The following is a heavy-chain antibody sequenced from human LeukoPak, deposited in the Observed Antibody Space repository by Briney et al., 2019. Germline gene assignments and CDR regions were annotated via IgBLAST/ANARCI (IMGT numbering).Heavy chain of an antibody. D-gene: IGHD4-17*01. Sequence: GGSLRLSCAASGFTFDDYAMHWVRQAPGKGLEWVSGISWNSGSIGYADSVKGRFTISRDNAKNSLYLQMNSLRAEDMALYYCAKGSIPYGDYPPDYWGQGTLVTVSS. CDR1: GFTFDDYA. V-gene: IGHV3-9*03. J-gene: IGHJ4*02. CDR3: AKGSIPYGDYPPDY. CDR2: ISWNSGSI.